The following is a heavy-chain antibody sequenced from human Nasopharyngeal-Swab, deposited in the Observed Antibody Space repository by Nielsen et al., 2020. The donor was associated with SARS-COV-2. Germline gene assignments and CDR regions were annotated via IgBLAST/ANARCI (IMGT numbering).Heavy chain of an antibody. CDR2: ISYDGSNK. D-gene: IGHD2-21*01. J-gene: IGHJ5*02. V-gene: IGHV3-30*18. CDR3: AKDQSINLFDP. Sequence: WIRQRPGKGLEWVAVISYDGSNKYYADSVKGRFTISRDNSKNTLYLQMNSLRAEDTAVYYCAKDQSINLFDPWGQGTLVTVSS.